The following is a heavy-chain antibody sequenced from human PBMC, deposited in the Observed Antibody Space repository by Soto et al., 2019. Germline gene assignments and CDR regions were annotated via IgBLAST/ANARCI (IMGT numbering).Heavy chain of an antibody. CDR2: IWYDGSRK. CDR1: GFTFSSYG. CDR3: ARVGPWNELDV. D-gene: IGHD1-1*01. V-gene: IGHV3-33*01. Sequence: GGSLRLSCEASGFTFSSYGMHWLRQAPGKGLEWAAVIWYDGSRKYYADSVKGRFTISREDPKNTVYLQMNSLRAEDTAVYYCARVGPWNELDVWGKGTTVTVSS. J-gene: IGHJ6*04.